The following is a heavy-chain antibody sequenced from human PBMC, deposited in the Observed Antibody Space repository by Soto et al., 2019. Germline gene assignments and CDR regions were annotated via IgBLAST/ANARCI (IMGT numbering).Heavy chain of an antibody. V-gene: IGHV2-5*02. CDR2: IYWDGES. CDR1: GFSFTTTRMG. J-gene: IGHJ4*02. D-gene: IGHD1-1*01. CDR3: AHRDATGTTTYFDS. Sequence: QITLKEAGPTLVKPTETLTLTCTFSGFSFTTTRMGVGWTRQPPGKALEWLAIIYWDGESRYNPLLRRRLTLTEDTTKNRVVLTMTNMDPKDTATYDCAHRDATGTTTYFDSGGQGIPVTVAS.